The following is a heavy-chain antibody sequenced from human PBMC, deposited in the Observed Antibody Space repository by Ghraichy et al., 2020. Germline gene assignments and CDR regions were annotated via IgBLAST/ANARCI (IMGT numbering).Heavy chain of an antibody. V-gene: IGHV3-7*01. CDR3: ASEYGRGLDV. CDR1: GFMFSAYG. Sequence: GGSLRLSCTASGFMFSAYGMSWVRQAPGKGLEWVSNIKEDGSEKNYVDSVKGRFTISRDNAKKSLYLQMDSLRGDDTAVYYCASEYGRGLDVWGQGTTVTVSS. D-gene: IGHD3-10*01. CDR2: IKEDGSEK. J-gene: IGHJ6*02.